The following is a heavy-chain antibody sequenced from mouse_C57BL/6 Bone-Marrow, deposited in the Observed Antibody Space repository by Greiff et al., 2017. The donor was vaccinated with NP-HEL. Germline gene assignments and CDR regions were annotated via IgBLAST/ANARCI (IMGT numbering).Heavy chain of an antibody. CDR3: ARNFIYYDYRYAMDY. Sequence: VQLQQSGPGLVQPSQSLSITCTVSGFSLTSYGVHWVRQSPGQGLEWLGVIWSGGSTAYNAAFISRLSISKDNSKSQVFFKMNSLQADDTAIYYCARNFIYYDYRYAMDYWGQGTSVTVSS. CDR2: IWSGGST. CDR1: GFSLTSYG. V-gene: IGHV2-2*01. J-gene: IGHJ4*01. D-gene: IGHD2-4*01.